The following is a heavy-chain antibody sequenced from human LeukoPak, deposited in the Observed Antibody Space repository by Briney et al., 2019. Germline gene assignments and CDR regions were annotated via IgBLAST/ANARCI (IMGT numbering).Heavy chain of an antibody. CDR1: GFTFSSYG. J-gene: IGHJ4*02. V-gene: IGHV3-30*18. CDR3: AKGGGQWLVVYYFDY. Sequence: GGPLRLSCAASGFTFSSYGMHWVRQAPGKGLEWVAVISYDGSNKYYADSVKGRFTISRDNSKNTLYLQMNSLRAEDTAVYYCAKGGGQWLVVYYFDYWGQGTLVTVSS. CDR2: ISYDGSNK. D-gene: IGHD6-19*01.